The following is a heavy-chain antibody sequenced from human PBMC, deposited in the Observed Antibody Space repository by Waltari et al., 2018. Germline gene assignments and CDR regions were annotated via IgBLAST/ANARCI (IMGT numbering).Heavy chain of an antibody. J-gene: IGHJ4*02. D-gene: IGHD6-19*01. V-gene: IGHV3-7*01. Sequence: EVQLVESGGGLVQPGGSLRLSCAASGFTFSTNWMGWVRQAPGKGLEWVSKIVPDGSRNNYVDSVKGRFTISRDNAKNSLSLQMNSLGVEDTAVYYCARGDSSGWLFDYWGQGTLVTVSS. CDR3: ARGDSSGWLFDY. CDR1: GFTFSTNW. CDR2: IVPDGSRN.